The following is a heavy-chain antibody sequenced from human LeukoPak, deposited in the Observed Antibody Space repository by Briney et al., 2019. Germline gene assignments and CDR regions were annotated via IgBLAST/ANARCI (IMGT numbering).Heavy chain of an antibody. J-gene: IGHJ4*02. V-gene: IGHV4-38-2*01. Sequence: KTSETLSLTCAVSGYSISSGYYWGWIRQPPGKGLEWIGNIYHSGSTYHNPSLKSRVTISVDTSKNQFSLKLTSVTAADTAVYYCARGPSYTSGCDFDYWGQGTLVTVSS. D-gene: IGHD6-19*01. CDR3: ARGPSYTSGCDFDY. CDR2: IYHSGST. CDR1: GYSISSGYY.